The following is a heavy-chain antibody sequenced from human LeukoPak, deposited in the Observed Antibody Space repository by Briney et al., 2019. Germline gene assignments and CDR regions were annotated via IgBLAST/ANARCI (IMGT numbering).Heavy chain of an antibody. CDR2: IYTSGST. V-gene: IGHV4-61*02. D-gene: IGHD6-13*01. J-gene: IGHJ3*01. CDR3: ARHRESSSWYGAWFDP. Sequence: PSQTLSLTCTVSSGSISSGSYCWSWIRQPAGKGLEWIGRIYTSGSTNYNPSLKSRVTISVDTSKNQFSLKLSSVTAADTAVYYCARHRESSSWYGAWFDPWGQGTMVTVSS. CDR1: SGSISSGSYC.